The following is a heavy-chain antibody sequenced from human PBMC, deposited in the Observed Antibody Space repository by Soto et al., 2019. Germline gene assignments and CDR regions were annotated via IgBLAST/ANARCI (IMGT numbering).Heavy chain of an antibody. J-gene: IGHJ6*02. V-gene: IGHV4-30-4*01. CDR3: AREWRLVVTAGYGMDV. CDR1: GGSISSGDYY. D-gene: IGHD2-21*02. Sequence: PSETMSLTCTVSGGSISSGDYYWSWIRQPPGKGLEWIGYIYYSGSTYYNPSLKSRVTISVDTSKNQFSLKLSSVTAADTAVYYCAREWRLVVTAGYGMDVWGQGTTVTVSS. CDR2: IYYSGST.